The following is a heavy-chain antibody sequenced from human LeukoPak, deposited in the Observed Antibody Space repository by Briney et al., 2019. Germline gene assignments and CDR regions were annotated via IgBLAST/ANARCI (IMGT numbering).Heavy chain of an antibody. CDR2: ISGSGGST. CDR1: GFTFSSYA. Sequence: GGSLRHSCAASGFTFSSYAMSWVRQAPGKGLEWVSAISGSGGSTYYADSVKGRFTISRDNSKNTLYLQMNSLRAEDTAVYYCAKVGHPRYYFDYWGQGTLVTVSS. V-gene: IGHV3-23*01. J-gene: IGHJ4*02. CDR3: AKVGHPRYYFDY.